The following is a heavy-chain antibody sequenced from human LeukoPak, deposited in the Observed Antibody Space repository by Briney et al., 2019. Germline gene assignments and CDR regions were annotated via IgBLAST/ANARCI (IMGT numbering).Heavy chain of an antibody. CDR1: GYSLTSYW. CDR3: ATYFAGAETFDI. D-gene: IGHD3-16*01. Sequence: GESLKISCKGSGYSLTSYWIGWVRQMPGKGLEWMGIIYPGDSEIRYSPSFQGQVTISADKSIRTAYLQWSSLKASDTAMYYCATYFAGAETFDIWGQGTVVTVSS. CDR2: IYPGDSEI. J-gene: IGHJ3*02. V-gene: IGHV5-51*01.